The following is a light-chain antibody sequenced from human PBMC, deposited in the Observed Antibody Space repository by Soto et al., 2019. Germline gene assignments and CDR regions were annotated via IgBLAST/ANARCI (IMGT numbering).Light chain of an antibody. CDR3: QQSFSTTWT. CDR2: AAS. CDR1: QTILTY. Sequence: DIQMTQSPSSLSASVGDRVTITCRASQTILTYLNWYQQKPGKAPKLLIYAASSLQSGVPSRFSGGGSATDFTLTISSLQPEDFATYYCQQSFSTTWTFGHGTTVDIK. J-gene: IGKJ1*01. V-gene: IGKV1-39*01.